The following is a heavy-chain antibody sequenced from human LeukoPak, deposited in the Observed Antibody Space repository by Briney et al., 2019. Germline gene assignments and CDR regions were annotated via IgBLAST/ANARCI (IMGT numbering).Heavy chain of an antibody. Sequence: GGSLRLSCAASGFTFSNSAMSWVRQAPGKGLEGVSYISRSSSVIYYADSVKGRFTISRDNAKNSLYLQMNSLRDEDTAVYYCARGGYYGAGGTPWFDHWGQGTLVTVSS. CDR2: ISRSSSVI. D-gene: IGHD6-13*01. V-gene: IGHV3-48*02. CDR1: GFTFSNSA. J-gene: IGHJ5*02. CDR3: ARGGYYGAGGTPWFDH.